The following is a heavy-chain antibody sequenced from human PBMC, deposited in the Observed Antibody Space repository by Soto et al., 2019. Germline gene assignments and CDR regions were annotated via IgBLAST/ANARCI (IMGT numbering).Heavy chain of an antibody. J-gene: IGHJ4*02. CDR3: ARDFTIFGVVTDFDY. Sequence: SETLSLTCAVYGGSFSGYYCSWIRQPPGKGLEWIGEINHSGSTNYNPSLKSRVTISVDTSKNQFSLRSDDTAVYYCARDFTIFGVVTDFDYWGQGTLVTVSS. CDR1: GGSFSGYY. V-gene: IGHV4-34*01. D-gene: IGHD3-3*01. CDR2: INHSGST.